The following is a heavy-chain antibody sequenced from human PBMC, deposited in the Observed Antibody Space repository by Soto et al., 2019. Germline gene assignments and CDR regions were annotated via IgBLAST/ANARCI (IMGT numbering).Heavy chain of an antibody. D-gene: IGHD6-19*01. V-gene: IGHV4-34*01. CDR2: INHSGST. J-gene: IGHJ4*02. CDR1: GGSFSGYY. CDR3: ARGGSSGWYFPFNY. Sequence: QVQLQQWGAGLLKPSETLSLTCAVYGGSFSGYYWSWIRQPPGKGLELIGEINHSGSTNYNPSLKRRVTISVDTSKYQFTLKLSSVTAADTAVYYCARGGSSGWYFPFNYWGQGTLVTVS.